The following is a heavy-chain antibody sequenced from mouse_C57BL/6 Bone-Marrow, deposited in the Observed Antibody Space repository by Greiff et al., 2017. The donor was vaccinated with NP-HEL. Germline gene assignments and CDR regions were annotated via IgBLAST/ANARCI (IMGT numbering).Heavy chain of an antibody. CDR2: ISYDGSN. CDR3: AREGAAQAPAWFAY. Sequence: EVKLQESGPGLVKPSQSLSLTCSVTGYSITSGYYWNWIRQFPGKKLEWMGYISYDGSNNYNPSLKNRISITRDTSKNQFFLKLNSVTTEDTATYYCAREGAAQAPAWFAYWGQGTLVTVSA. V-gene: IGHV3-6*01. J-gene: IGHJ3*01. D-gene: IGHD3-2*02. CDR1: GYSITSGYY.